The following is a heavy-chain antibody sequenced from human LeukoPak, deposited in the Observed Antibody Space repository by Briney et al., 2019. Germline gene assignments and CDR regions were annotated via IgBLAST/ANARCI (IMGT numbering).Heavy chain of an antibody. CDR1: GDSVTSNSAA. CDR3: ARGTGGVLDY. V-gene: IGHV6-1*01. CDR2: TYCRSKWYN. D-gene: IGHD1-1*01. Sequence: SQTLSLTCAISGDSVTSNSAAWNWLRQSPPRGLEWLGRTYCRSKWYNDYAVSVKSQITIHPDASKNHFSLHLNSVTPEDTAVYYCARGTGGVLDYWGQGTLVTASS. J-gene: IGHJ4*02.